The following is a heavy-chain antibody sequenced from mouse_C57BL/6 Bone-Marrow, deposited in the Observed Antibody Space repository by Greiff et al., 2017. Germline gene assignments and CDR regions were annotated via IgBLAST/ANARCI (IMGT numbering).Heavy chain of an antibody. CDR2: ISSGSSTI. CDR3: AMTTYDGSSDYAMDY. Sequence: EVQVVESGGGLVKPGGSLKLSCAASGFTFSNYGMHWVRQAPEKGLEWVAYISSGSSTIYYADTVQGRFTISRDNAKNTLFLQLTSLRSEDTAMXYCAMTTYDGSSDYAMDYWGQGTSVTVSS. V-gene: IGHV5-17*01. D-gene: IGHD1-1*01. CDR1: GFTFSNYG. J-gene: IGHJ4*01.